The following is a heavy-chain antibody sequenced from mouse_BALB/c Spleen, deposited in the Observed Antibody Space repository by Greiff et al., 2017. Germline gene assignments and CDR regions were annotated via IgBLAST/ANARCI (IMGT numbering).Heavy chain of an antibody. CDR2: IVPYYGGT. CDR3: AREGGNYVGAWFAY. V-gene: IGHV1-39*01. CDR1: GYSFTGYN. J-gene: IGHJ3*01. D-gene: IGHD2-1*01. Sequence: VQLQQSGPELEKPGASVKISCKASGYSFTGYNMNWVKQSNGKSLEWIGNIVPYYGGTSYNQKFKGKATLTVDKSSSTAYMQLKSLTSEDSAVYDCAREGGNYVGAWFAYWGQGTLVTVSA.